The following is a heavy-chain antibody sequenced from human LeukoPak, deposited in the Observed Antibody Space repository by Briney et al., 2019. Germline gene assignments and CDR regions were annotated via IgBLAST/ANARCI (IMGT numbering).Heavy chain of an antibody. V-gene: IGHV3-33*01. Sequence: GRSLRLSCAASGFTFSSYGMHWVRQAPGKGLEWEAVIWYDGSNKYYADSVKGRFTISRDNSKNTLYLQMNSLRAEDTAVYYCARGNGYSGYDYFDYWGQGTLVTVSS. J-gene: IGHJ4*02. CDR2: IWYDGSNK. D-gene: IGHD5-12*01. CDR1: GFTFSSYG. CDR3: ARGNGYSGYDYFDY.